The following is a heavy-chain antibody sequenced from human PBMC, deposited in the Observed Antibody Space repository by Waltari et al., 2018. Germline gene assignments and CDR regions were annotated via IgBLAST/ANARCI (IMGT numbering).Heavy chain of an antibody. CDR1: GYTFTSYG. Sequence: QVQLVQSGAEVKKPGASVKVSCKASGYTFTSYGISWVGQAPGQGLEWMGGIIPIFGTANYAQKFQGRVTMTRDTSISTAYMELSRLRSDDTAVYYCAREWELLRGLLYWGQGTLVTVSS. D-gene: IGHD1-26*01. J-gene: IGHJ4*02. V-gene: IGHV1-18*01. CDR3: AREWELLRGLLY. CDR2: IIPIFGTA.